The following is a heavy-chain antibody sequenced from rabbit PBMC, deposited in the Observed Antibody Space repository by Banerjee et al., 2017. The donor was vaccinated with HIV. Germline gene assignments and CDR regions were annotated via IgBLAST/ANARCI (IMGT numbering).Heavy chain of an antibody. D-gene: IGHD4-1*01. CDR1: GFSFSNIYV. CDR2: IYAGSGAP. Sequence: QEQLGESGGGLVQPEGSLTLTYTASGFSFSNIYVMCSVRQAAGKGLEWIGCIYAGSGAPSYASGVKGRFTISKAPWTTVPLQRTSLTAADTASYFCARDLAGVIGWNFNLWAQGPWSPS. J-gene: IGHJ4*01. V-gene: IGHV1S45*01. CDR3: ARDLAGVIGWNFNL.